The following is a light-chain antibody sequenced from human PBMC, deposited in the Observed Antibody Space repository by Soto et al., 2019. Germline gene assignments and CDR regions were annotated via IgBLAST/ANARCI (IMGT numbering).Light chain of an antibody. CDR3: QSYDSALSGL. J-gene: IGLJ2*01. CDR1: NSNIGAGYD. Sequence: QAVVTQPPSVSGAPGQTVTIFCTGTNSNIGAGYDVHWYQQVPGTAPKLIIYGNTNRPSWVPDRFSGSKSGTAASLAITGLQADDEADYYCQSYDSALSGLFGGGTKVTVL. V-gene: IGLV1-40*01. CDR2: GNT.